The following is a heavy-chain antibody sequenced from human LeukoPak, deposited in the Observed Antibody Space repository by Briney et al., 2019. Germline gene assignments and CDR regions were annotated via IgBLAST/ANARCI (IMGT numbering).Heavy chain of an antibody. Sequence: ASVKVSCTASGYTFTSYGISWVRQAPGQGLEWMGWIRAYNGNTNYAQKLQGRVTMTTDTSTSTAYMELRSLRSDDTAVYYCAREVAGGGYFDYWGQGTLVTVSS. J-gene: IGHJ4*02. V-gene: IGHV1-18*01. CDR2: IRAYNGNT. D-gene: IGHD6-19*01. CDR3: AREVAGGGYFDY. CDR1: GYTFTSYG.